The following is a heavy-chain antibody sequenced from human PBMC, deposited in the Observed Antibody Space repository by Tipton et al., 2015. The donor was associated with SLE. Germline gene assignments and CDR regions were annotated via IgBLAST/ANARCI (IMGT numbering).Heavy chain of an antibody. CDR3: VYGSGSYLGY. J-gene: IGHJ4*02. V-gene: IGHV1-69*06. CDR1: GGTFSSYA. CDR2: IIPIFGTA. Sequence: QLVQSGAEVKKPGSSVKVSCKASGGTFSSYAISWVRQAPGQGLEWMGGIIPIFGTANYAQKFQGRVTMTTDTSTSTAYMELRSLRTDDPDVYYCVYGSGSYLGYWGQGTLVTVSS. D-gene: IGHD3-10*01.